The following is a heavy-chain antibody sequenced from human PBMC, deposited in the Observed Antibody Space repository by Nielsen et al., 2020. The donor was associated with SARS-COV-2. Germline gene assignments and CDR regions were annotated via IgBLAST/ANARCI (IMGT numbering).Heavy chain of an antibody. V-gene: IGHV4-39*07. CDR3: ARVRYCSGGSCYLARGGYFDY. Sequence: SETLSLTCTVSGGSISSGGYYWSWIRQPPGKGLEWIGEINHSGSTNYNPSLKSRVTISVDTSKNQFSLKLSSVTAADTAVYYCARVRYCSGGSCYLARGGYFDYWGQGTLVTVSS. CDR2: INHSGST. D-gene: IGHD2-15*01. CDR1: GGSISSGGYY. J-gene: IGHJ4*02.